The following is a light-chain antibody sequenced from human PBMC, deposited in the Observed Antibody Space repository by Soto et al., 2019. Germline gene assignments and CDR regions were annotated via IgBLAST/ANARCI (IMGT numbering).Light chain of an antibody. CDR1: QSISNF. CDR2: AAS. V-gene: IGKV1-39*01. CDR3: QQANSFPLT. Sequence: DIQMTQSPSSLSASVGDRVTITCRASQSISNFLNWYQQGPGKAPKLLIYAASSLQSGVPSRFSGSGSGTDFTLTISSLQPEDFATYYCQQANSFPLTFGGGTKVEIK. J-gene: IGKJ4*01.